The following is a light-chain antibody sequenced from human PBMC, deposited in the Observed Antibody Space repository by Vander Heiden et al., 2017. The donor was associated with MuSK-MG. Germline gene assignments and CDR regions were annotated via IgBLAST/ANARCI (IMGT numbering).Light chain of an antibody. V-gene: IGLV1-47*01. CDR3: AAWDDSLV. CDR1: SSNIGSNY. Sequence: QSVLTQQPSASGTPGQRGTISCSGSSSNIGSNYVYWYQQLPGTAPNLLIYRNNQRPSGVPDRFSGSKSGTSASLAISGLRSEDEADYYCAAWDDSLVFGGGTKLTVL. CDR2: RNN. J-gene: IGLJ2*01.